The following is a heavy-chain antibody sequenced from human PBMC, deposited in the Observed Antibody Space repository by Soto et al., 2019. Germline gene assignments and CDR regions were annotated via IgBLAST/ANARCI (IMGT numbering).Heavy chain of an antibody. CDR3: ARSGSGTPNDAFDI. CDR2: IYYSGST. D-gene: IGHD3-10*01. V-gene: IGHV4-39*01. J-gene: IGHJ3*02. CDR1: GGSISSSSYY. Sequence: TSETLSLTCTVSGGSISSSSYYWGWIRQPPGKGLEWIGSIYYSGSTYYNPSLKSRVTISVDTSKNQFSLKLSSVTAADTAVYYCARSGSGTPNDAFDIWGQGTMVTVSS.